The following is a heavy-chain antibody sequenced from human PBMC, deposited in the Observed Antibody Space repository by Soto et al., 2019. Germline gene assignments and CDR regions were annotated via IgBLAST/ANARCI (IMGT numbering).Heavy chain of an antibody. CDR3: ARDLDWAFDN. V-gene: IGHV3-48*02. J-gene: IGHJ4*01. CDR2: ISISGSIM. D-gene: IGHD3-9*01. CDR1: GFTFSSYS. Sequence: GESLKISCAASGFTFSSYSLNWVRQAPGKGLEWVSYISISGSIMYYADSVKGCFTISRDNAQNSLYLQMNSLRDEDTAVYYCARDLDWAFDNWGQGTLVTVSS.